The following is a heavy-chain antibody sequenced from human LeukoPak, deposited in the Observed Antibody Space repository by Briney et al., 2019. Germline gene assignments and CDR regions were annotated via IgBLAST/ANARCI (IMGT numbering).Heavy chain of an antibody. Sequence: GGSLRLSCAASGFTFSSYAMSWVRQAPGKGLEWVSAISGSGGSTYYVDSVKGRFTISIDNSKNTLYLQMNSLRAEDTAVYYCSAAGATWADFDYWGQGTLVTVSS. CDR1: GFTFSSYA. D-gene: IGHD1-26*01. V-gene: IGHV3-23*01. J-gene: IGHJ4*02. CDR3: SAAGATWADFDY. CDR2: ISGSGGST.